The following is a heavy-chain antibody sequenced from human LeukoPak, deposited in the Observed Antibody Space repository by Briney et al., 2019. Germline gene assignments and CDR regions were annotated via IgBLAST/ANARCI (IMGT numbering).Heavy chain of an antibody. J-gene: IGHJ4*02. CDR2: IYYTGST. V-gene: IGHV4-59*01. CDR1: GGSLSDYY. Sequence: PSETLSLTCTVSGGSLSDYYWTWVRQPPGKGLEWIGYIYYTGSTNYNPSLKSRVTMSVDTSKNQFSLNLRSVTPEDTAVYYCARNLIPEQLVLNFWGQGTLVTVSS. CDR3: ARNLIPEQLVLNF. D-gene: IGHD6-13*01.